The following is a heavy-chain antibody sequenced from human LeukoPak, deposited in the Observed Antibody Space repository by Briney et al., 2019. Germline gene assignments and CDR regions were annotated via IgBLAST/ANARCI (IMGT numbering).Heavy chain of an antibody. D-gene: IGHD1-26*01. CDR1: GYSFTSYD. V-gene: IGHV1-8*01. Sequence: ASVKVSCKASGYSFTSYDINWVRQATGQGLEWMGWMNPNSGNIGYAQEFQGRVTITRDTSASTAYMELSSLRSEDMAVYYCARDEGGSYLYFDYWGQGTLVTVSS. J-gene: IGHJ4*02. CDR2: MNPNSGNI. CDR3: ARDEGGSYLYFDY.